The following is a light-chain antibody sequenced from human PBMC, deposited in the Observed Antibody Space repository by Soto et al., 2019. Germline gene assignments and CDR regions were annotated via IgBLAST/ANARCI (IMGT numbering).Light chain of an antibody. V-gene: IGKV3-15*01. CDR3: QQYGDWPLT. Sequence: EIVVTQSPATLSVSPGERATLSCRASQSVGNNFARYQQKPGQAARLLIFATSTRATGVPARYSGRGSGTELPLTISTLQSKDFAVYYCQQYGDWPLTFGGGPKVEIE. CDR1: QSVGNN. J-gene: IGKJ4*01. CDR2: ATS.